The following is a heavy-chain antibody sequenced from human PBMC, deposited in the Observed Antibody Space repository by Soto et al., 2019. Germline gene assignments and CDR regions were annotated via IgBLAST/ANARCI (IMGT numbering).Heavy chain of an antibody. J-gene: IGHJ6*02. Sequence: ASVKVSCKASGYTFTSYAMHWVRQAPGQRLEWMGWINAGNGNTKYSQKFQGRVTITRDKSASTAYMELSSLRSEDTAVYYCVGLFGYGDRCMTVWCPATTHTVSS. V-gene: IGHV1-3*01. CDR2: INAGNGNT. CDR1: GYTFTSYA. D-gene: IGHD5-12*01. CDR3: VGLFGYGDRCMTV.